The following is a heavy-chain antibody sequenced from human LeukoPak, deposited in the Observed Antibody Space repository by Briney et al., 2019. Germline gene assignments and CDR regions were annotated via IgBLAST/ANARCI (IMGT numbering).Heavy chain of an antibody. Sequence: ASVKVSCKASGYTFTSYGISWVRQAPGQGLEWMGWISAYNGNTNYAQKLQGRVTMTTDTSTSTAYMELRSLRSDDTAVYYCARGGTYYYDSSGHHFDYWGQGTLVTVSS. CDR1: GYTFTSYG. V-gene: IGHV1-18*01. J-gene: IGHJ4*02. CDR2: ISAYNGNT. D-gene: IGHD3-22*01. CDR3: ARGGTYYYDSSGHHFDY.